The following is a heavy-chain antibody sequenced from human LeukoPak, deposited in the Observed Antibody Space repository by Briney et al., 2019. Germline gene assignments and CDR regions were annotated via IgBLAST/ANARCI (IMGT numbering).Heavy chain of an antibody. CDR3: ARLQLMTTVTI. Sequence: PGGSLRLSCAASGFTFSSYSMNWVRQAPGKGLEWVSSISGSSSYIYYADSVKGRFTISRHNAKNSLYLQMNSLRAEDTAVYYCARLQLMTTVTIWGQGTLVTVSS. CDR2: ISGSSSYI. D-gene: IGHD4-17*01. V-gene: IGHV3-21*01. CDR1: GFTFSSYS. J-gene: IGHJ4*02.